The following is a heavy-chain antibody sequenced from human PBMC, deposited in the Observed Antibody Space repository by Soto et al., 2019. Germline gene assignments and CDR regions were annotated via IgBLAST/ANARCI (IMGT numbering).Heavy chain of an antibody. V-gene: IGHV4-59*11. J-gene: IGHJ4*02. D-gene: IGHD5-12*01. CDR3: AREGSGYRLDY. CDR2: IYYSGST. Sequence: SETLSLTCTVSGDSTSSHNWGWIRQPPGKGLEWIGYIYYSGSTNYNPSLKSRVAISVDTSKNQFSLKLSSVTAADTAVYYCAREGSGYRLDYWGQGTLVTVSS. CDR1: GDSTSSHN.